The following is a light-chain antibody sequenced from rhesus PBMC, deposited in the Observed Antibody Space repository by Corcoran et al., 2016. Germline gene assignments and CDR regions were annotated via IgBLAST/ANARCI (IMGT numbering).Light chain of an antibody. V-gene: IGLV2-13*03. J-gene: IGLJ1*01. Sequence: QAVPTQSPSMSWSPGQSVTISCTGTSSDIGGYNRVSWYQQYPGKAPKLMIYEVTKRPSGVSDRFSASKSGNTASLTISGLQPEDEADYYCSSYASSSTDIFGAGTRLTVL. CDR3: SSYASSSTDI. CDR2: EVT. CDR1: SSDIGGYNR.